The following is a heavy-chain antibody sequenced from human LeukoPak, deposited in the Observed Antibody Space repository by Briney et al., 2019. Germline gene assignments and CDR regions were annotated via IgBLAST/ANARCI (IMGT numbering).Heavy chain of an antibody. Sequence: PGGSLRLSCAASGFTFSSYGMHWVRQAPGKGLQWVSFIRYDGSNKYYADSVKGRFTISRDNSKNTLYLQMNSLRAEDTAVYYCARGPSGYHNTGGQGTLVTVSS. CDR1: GFTFSSYG. J-gene: IGHJ4*02. D-gene: IGHD5-12*01. CDR3: ARGPSGYHNT. V-gene: IGHV3-30*02. CDR2: IRYDGSNK.